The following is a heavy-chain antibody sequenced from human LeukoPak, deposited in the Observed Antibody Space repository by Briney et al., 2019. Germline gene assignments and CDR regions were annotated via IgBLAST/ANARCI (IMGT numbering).Heavy chain of an antibody. D-gene: IGHD6-19*01. CDR3: AREAAAVAGTGDY. CDR2: IYYSGST. V-gene: IGHV4-59*08. J-gene: IGHJ4*02. CDR1: GGSISSYY. Sequence: SETLSLTCTVSGGSISSYYWSWIRQPPGKGLEWIGYIYYSGSTNYNPSLKSRVTISVDTSKNQFSLKLSSVTAADTAVYYCAREAAAVAGTGDYWGQGTLVTVSS.